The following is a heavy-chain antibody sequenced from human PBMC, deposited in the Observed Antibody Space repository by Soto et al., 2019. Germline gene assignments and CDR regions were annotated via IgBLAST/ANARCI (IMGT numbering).Heavy chain of an antibody. CDR3: AREARPPYYDFWSSYYRDNLFAP. Sequence: TRSVTCGVSGSGGACNRAAWDWIRKSPSRGLEWLGGTYYRSKWYNYYAVSVKSRITINPDTSKNQFSLQLNSVTPEDTAVYYCAREARPPYYDFWSSYYRDNLFAPWGQGTLVTVFS. CDR2: TYYRSKWYN. J-gene: IGHJ5*02. CDR1: GSGGACNRAA. D-gene: IGHD3-3*01. V-gene: IGHV6-1*01.